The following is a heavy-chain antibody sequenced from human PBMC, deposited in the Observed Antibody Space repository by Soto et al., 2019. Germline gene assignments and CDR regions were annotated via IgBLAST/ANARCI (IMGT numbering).Heavy chain of an antibody. CDR1: GGSVSSNSAA. CDR3: ARDLEVRYSSSWYRTRGMGV. J-gene: IGHJ6*02. D-gene: IGHD6-13*01. CDR2: TYYRSKWYN. V-gene: IGHV6-1*01. Sequence: SQTLSLTCAISGGSVSSNSAAWNWIRQSPSRGLEWLGRTYYRSKWYNDYAVSVKSRITINPDTSKNQFSLQLNSVTPEDTAVYYCARDLEVRYSSSWYRTRGMGVWGQGTTVTVFS.